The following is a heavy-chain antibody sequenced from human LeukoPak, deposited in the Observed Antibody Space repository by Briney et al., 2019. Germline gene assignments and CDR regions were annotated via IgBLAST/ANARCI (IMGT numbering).Heavy chain of an antibody. CDR1: GFTFSSYA. CDR2: ISGSGGST. Sequence: PGGSLRLSCAASGFTFSSYAMSWVRQAPGKGLEWVSAISGSGGSTYYADSVKGRFTISRDNSKNTLYLQMNSLRAEDTAVYYCAKDPYYHGSGSYFDYWGQGTLVTVSS. D-gene: IGHD3-10*01. J-gene: IGHJ4*02. CDR3: AKDPYYHGSGSYFDY. V-gene: IGHV3-23*01.